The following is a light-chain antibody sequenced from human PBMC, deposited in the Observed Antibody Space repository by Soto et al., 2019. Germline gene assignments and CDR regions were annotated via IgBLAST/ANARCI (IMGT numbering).Light chain of an antibody. Sequence: DIQMTQSPSSLSASVGDRVTITCRASQTISSWLAWFQQKPGKAPKLLIYDASSLESGVPSRFSGRGSGTEFTLTISSLQPDDCATYYCHTYNSYSLHTFGQGTTGDIK. V-gene: IGKV1-5*01. CDR2: DAS. J-gene: IGKJ2*01. CDR3: HTYNSYSLHT. CDR1: QTISSW.